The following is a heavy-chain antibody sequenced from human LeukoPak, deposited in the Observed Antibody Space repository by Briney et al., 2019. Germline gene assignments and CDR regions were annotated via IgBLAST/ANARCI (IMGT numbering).Heavy chain of an antibody. CDR1: GGSISSSSYY. CDR2: IYYSGST. Sequence: SETLSLTCTVSGGSISSSSYYWGWIRQPPGKGLEWIGSIYYSGSTYYNPSLKRRVTISVDTSKNQFSLKLSSVTAADTAVYYCARGYYDSSGYYQSIWGQGTMVTVSS. V-gene: IGHV4-39*01. J-gene: IGHJ3*02. CDR3: ARGYYDSSGYYQSI. D-gene: IGHD3-22*01.